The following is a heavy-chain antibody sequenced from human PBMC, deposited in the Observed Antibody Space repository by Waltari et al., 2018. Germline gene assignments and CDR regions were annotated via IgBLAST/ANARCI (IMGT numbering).Heavy chain of an antibody. J-gene: IGHJ6*03. D-gene: IGHD4-17*01. CDR3: ARGSTPDDYENYYYMDV. Sequence: QVQLQESGPGLVKPSETLSLTCTVSGGSISSYYWSWIRQPPGKGLEWIGYIYYSGSTNYTPSLKSRVTISVDTSKNQFSLKLSSVTAADTAVYYCARGSTPDDYENYYYMDVWGKGTTVTISS. V-gene: IGHV4-59*01. CDR2: IYYSGST. CDR1: GGSISSYY.